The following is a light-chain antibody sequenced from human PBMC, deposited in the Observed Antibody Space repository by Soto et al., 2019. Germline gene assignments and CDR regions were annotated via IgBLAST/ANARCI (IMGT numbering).Light chain of an antibody. CDR2: AAP. V-gene: IGKV1-9*01. Sequence: DIRLTQSPSFLSSCVGDIFTITGRASQDISDYLAWYQQRPGKAPKLLIYAAPTLQSGVPSRFSGSGSETEFTLTISSLQPEDFATYSCQQLNSYPLTFGGGTKVDI. CDR3: QQLNSYPLT. CDR1: QDISDY. J-gene: IGKJ4*01.